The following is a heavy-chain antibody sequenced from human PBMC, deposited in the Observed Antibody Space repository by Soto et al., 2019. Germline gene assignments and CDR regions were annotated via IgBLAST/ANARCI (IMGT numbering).Heavy chain of an antibody. CDR3: ARDRHGDSSGWADY. V-gene: IGHV3-33*01. D-gene: IGHD6-19*01. CDR1: GFTFSSYG. J-gene: IGHJ4*02. Sequence: QVQLVESGGGVVQPGRSLRLSCAASGFTFSSYGMHWVRQAPGKGLEWVAVIWYDGSNKYYADSVKGRFTISRDNSKNTLYLQMKSLRAEDTAVYYCARDRHGDSSGWADYWGQGTLVTVSS. CDR2: IWYDGSNK.